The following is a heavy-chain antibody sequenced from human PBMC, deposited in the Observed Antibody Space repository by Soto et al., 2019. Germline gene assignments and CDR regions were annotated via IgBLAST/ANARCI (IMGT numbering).Heavy chain of an antibody. CDR1: GFTFRSYP. CDR3: AKDGGTIAYYYFTMDV. V-gene: IGHV3-23*01. CDR2: ISGTGGST. J-gene: IGHJ6*03. Sequence: GASLRLSCAASGFTFRSYPMSWVRQAPGKGVECVSAISGTGGSTYYADFVKGRVTISIDNYKNTLYLQMSSLRAEQTTAYYYAKDGGTIAYYYFTMDVWGNGTTVTVSS. D-gene: IGHD2-15*01.